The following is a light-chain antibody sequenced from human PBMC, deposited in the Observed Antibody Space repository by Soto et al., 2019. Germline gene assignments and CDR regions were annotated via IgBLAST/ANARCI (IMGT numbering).Light chain of an antibody. CDR3: STYTNSITWL. V-gene: IGLV2-14*01. CDR1: SSDA. CDR2: GVS. J-gene: IGLJ3*02. Sequence: QSALTQPASVSGSPGQSITISCTGTSSDAVSWYQVHPDKAPKLLIYGVSNRPSGVSSRFSGSKSGNTASLTISGLQAEDEADYYCSTYTNSITWLFCGGTKLTVL.